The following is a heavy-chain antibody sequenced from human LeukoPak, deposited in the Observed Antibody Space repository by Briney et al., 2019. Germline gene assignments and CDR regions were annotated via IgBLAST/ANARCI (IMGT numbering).Heavy chain of an antibody. Sequence: GGSLRLSCAASGFTFSNYGMSWVRQAPGKGLEWVSAISGSGGSTDYVDSVKGRFTISRDNSKNTLYLQMNSLRAEDTAVYYCAKGGEWLVSSAYYYFYMDVWGKGTTVTISS. CDR3: AKGGEWLVSSAYYYFYMDV. V-gene: IGHV3-23*01. CDR1: GFTFSNYG. J-gene: IGHJ6*03. D-gene: IGHD6-19*01. CDR2: ISGSGGST.